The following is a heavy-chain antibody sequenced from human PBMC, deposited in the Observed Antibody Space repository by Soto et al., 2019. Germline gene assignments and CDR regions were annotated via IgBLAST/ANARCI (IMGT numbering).Heavy chain of an antibody. D-gene: IGHD1-26*01. CDR2: IYRGSP. J-gene: IGHJ4*02. CDR1: GGSVSSGTYY. Sequence: PSETLSLTCTVSGGSVSSGTYYWSWIRQPAGKGLEWMGYIYRGSPNYNPSLESRATISVDTSRTQFSLMLSSVTAADTAVYYCARGQYSTDYWGQGTLVTVS. CDR3: ARGQYSTDY. V-gene: IGHV4-61*01.